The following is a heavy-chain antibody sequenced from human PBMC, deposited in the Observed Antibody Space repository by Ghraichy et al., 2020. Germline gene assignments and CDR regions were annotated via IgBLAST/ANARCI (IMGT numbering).Heavy chain of an antibody. V-gene: IGHV3-7*03. J-gene: IGHJ3*02. D-gene: IGHD4-11*01. CDR3: GRGGPDNSNYAVDI. CDR1: GFSFRNYW. CDR2: INILESEK. Sequence: GGSLRLSCAASGFSFRNYWMTWVRQAPRKGLEWVANINILESEKYYVGSVKGRFIISRDNARNSLYLQMNSLRAEDTALYYCGRGGPDNSNYAVDIWGQGTMVTVSS.